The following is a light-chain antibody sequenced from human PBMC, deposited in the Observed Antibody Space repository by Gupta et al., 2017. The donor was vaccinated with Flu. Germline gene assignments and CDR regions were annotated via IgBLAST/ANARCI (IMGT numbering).Light chain of an antibody. CDR3: QQYNRFST. J-gene: IGKJ4*01. CDR2: KVS. Sequence: SSTLSASVGDSVTITCRASQSVRRWLAWYQQKPGNVPKLLITKVSDLQPGVSSRFSGSGSETQFTLTISSLQPDDFATYYCQQYNRFSTFGGGTKVEI. CDR1: QSVRRW. V-gene: IGKV1-5*03.